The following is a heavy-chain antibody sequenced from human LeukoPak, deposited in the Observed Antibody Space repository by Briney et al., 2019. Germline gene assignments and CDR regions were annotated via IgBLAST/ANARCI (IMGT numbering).Heavy chain of an antibody. Sequence: PGGSLRLSCAASGFTFSTYGMYWVRQAPGKGLEWVSGISGSGGSTYNADSVKGRFTISRDNSKKTLYLQMNSLRAEDTAVYYCAKEGPLPGIDYWGQGTLVTVSS. CDR2: ISGSGGST. V-gene: IGHV3-23*01. J-gene: IGHJ4*02. CDR1: GFTFSTYG. CDR3: AKEGPLPGIDY. D-gene: IGHD1-14*01.